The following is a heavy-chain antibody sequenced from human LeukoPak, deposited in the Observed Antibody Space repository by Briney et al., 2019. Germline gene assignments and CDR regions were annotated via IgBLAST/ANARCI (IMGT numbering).Heavy chain of an antibody. CDR2: IGVDDDT. Sequence: PGGSLRLSCVASGLTFNNQDMHWVRQSAGKGLEWVSAIGVDDDTYYSASVKGRFTISRDNSKNTLYLQMNSLRAEDTAVYYCAREGYYDFWSGYTRKHYYYGMDVWGQGTTVTVSS. CDR3: AREGYYDFWSGYTRKHYYYGMDV. V-gene: IGHV3-13*01. J-gene: IGHJ6*02. CDR1: GLTFNNQD. D-gene: IGHD3-3*01.